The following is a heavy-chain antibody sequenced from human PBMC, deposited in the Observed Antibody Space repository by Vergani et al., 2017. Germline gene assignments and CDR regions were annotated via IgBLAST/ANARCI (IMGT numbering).Heavy chain of an antibody. CDR3: ARDSYYYDSSGYYTTTFDY. J-gene: IGHJ4*02. Sequence: QVQLVQSGAEVKKPGASVKVSCKASGYTFTGYYMHWVRQAPGQGLEWMGWINPNSGGTNYAQKFQGRVTMTRDTSISTAYMELSRLRSDDTAVYYCARDSYYYDSSGYYTTTFDYWGQGTLVTVSS. CDR1: GYTFTGYY. D-gene: IGHD3-22*01. V-gene: IGHV1-2*02. CDR2: INPNSGGT.